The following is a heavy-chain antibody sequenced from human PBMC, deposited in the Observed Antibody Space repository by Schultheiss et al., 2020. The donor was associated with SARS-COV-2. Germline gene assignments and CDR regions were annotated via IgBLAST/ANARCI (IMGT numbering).Heavy chain of an antibody. J-gene: IGHJ4*02. Sequence: SETLSLTCTVSGYSISSGYYWGWIRQPPGKGLEWIGSIYHSGSTNYNPSLKSRVTISVDTSKNQFSLKLSSVTAADAAVYYCAGGTYYYFFQYWGQGTLVTVSS. CDR3: AGGTYYYFFQY. V-gene: IGHV4-38-2*02. CDR2: IYHSGST. D-gene: IGHD1-26*01. CDR1: GYSISSGYY.